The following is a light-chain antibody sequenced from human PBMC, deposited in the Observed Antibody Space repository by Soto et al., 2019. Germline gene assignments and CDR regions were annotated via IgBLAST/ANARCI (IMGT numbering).Light chain of an antibody. CDR3: QQYKNWPL. CDR1: QGVISY. V-gene: IGKV3-15*01. Sequence: EIVLTQSPATLSLSPGERATLSCRASQGVISYLAWYQQKPGQAPRLLLYGASTRATGIPVRFSGSGFGTEFTLTISSLQSEDFAVYYCQQYKNWPLFGQGTRLEIK. J-gene: IGKJ5*01. CDR2: GAS.